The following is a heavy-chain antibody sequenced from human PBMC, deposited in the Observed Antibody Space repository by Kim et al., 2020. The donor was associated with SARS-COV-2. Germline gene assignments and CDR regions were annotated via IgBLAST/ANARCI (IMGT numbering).Heavy chain of an antibody. CDR3: ARDPPRYNWNLMSVEMDV. CDR2: IIPIFGTA. V-gene: IGHV1-69*13. J-gene: IGHJ6*02. CDR1: GGTFSSYA. Sequence: SVKVSCKASGGTFSSYAISWVRQAPGQGLEWMGGIIPIFGTANYAQKFQGRVTITADESTSTAYMELSSLRSEDTAVYYCARDPPRYNWNLMSVEMDVWGQGTTVTVSS. D-gene: IGHD1-20*01.